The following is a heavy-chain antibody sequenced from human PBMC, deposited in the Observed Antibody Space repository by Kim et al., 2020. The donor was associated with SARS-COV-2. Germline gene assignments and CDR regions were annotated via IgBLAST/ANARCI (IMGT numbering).Heavy chain of an antibody. CDR2: INHSGST. J-gene: IGHJ5*02. CDR3: ALGAVTASNWFDP. V-gene: IGHV4-34*01. CDR1: GGSFSGYY. D-gene: IGHD2-21*02. Sequence: SETLSLTCAVYGGSFSGYYWSWIRQPPGKGLEWIGEINHSGSTNYNPSLKSRVTISVDTSKNQFSLKLSSVTAADTAVYYCALGAVTASNWFDPWGQGTLVTVSS.